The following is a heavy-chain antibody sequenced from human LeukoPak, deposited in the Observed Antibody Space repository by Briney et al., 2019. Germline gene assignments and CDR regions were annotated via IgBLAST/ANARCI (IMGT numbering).Heavy chain of an antibody. CDR3: ARVRGGDPYYFDY. J-gene: IGHJ4*02. Sequence: SETLSLTCTLSGGSISSYYWSWIRQPPGKGLEWIGYIYYSGSTNYNPSLKSRVTISVDTSKNQFSLKLSSVTAADTAVYYCARVRGGDPYYFDYWGQGTLVTVSS. V-gene: IGHV4-59*01. CDR1: GGSISSYY. D-gene: IGHD2-21*02. CDR2: IYYSGST.